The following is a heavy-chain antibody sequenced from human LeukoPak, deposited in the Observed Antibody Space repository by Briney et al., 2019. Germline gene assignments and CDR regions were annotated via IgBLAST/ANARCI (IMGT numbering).Heavy chain of an antibody. D-gene: IGHD3-10*01. CDR3: ARDSGLGYYGSGSYYYYWYFDL. J-gene: IGHJ2*01. V-gene: IGHV3-48*03. CDR1: GFTFSSYE. CDR2: ISRSGTTI. Sequence: PGGSLRLSCAASGFTFSSYEMNWVRQAPGKGLEWISYISRSGTTIYYADSVKGRFTISRDNAKNSLYLQMNSLRAEDTAVYYCARDSGLGYYGSGSYYYYWYFDLWGRGTLVTVSS.